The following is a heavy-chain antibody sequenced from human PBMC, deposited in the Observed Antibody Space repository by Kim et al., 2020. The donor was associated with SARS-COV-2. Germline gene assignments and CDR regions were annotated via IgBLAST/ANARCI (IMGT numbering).Heavy chain of an antibody. CDR2: IYYSGST. CDR3: AGWELFTLDY. V-gene: IGHV4-39*01. D-gene: IGHD1-26*01. CDR1: GGSISSSSYY. Sequence: SETLSLTCTVSGGSISSSSYYWGWIRQPPGKGLEWIGSIYYSGSTYYNPSLKSRVTISVDTPKNQFSLKLSSVTAADTAVYYCAGWELFTLDYWGQGTLVTVSS. J-gene: IGHJ4*02.